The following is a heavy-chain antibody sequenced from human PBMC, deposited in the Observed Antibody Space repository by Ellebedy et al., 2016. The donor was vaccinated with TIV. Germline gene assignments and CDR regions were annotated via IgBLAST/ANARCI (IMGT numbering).Heavy chain of an antibody. V-gene: IGHV3-23*01. CDR3: AKAWYFASGSQSDV. CDR1: GLVFRNYA. D-gene: IGHD3-10*01. Sequence: PGGSLRLSCAASGLVFRNYAMNWVRQAPGKGLEWVSDISASGSTTNYAESVKGRFTVSSDNSKSTLYLQMKSLRVEDTAVYYCAKAWYFASGSQSDVWGKGTTVTVSS. J-gene: IGHJ6*04. CDR2: ISASGSTT.